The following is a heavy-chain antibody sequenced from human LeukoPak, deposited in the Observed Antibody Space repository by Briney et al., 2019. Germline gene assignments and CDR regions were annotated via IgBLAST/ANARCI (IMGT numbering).Heavy chain of an antibody. J-gene: IGHJ4*02. V-gene: IGHV1-18*01. CDR2: ISAYNGNT. CDR1: GYTFTSYG. CDR3: ARDQPFGGTNNYDY. Sequence: VASVKVSCKASGYTFTSYGISWVRQAPGQGLEWMGWISAYNGNTNYAQKFQGRVTMTTDTSTNITYMEVRSLRSDDTAVYYCARDQPFGGTNNYDYWGQGSLVTVSS. D-gene: IGHD3-16*01.